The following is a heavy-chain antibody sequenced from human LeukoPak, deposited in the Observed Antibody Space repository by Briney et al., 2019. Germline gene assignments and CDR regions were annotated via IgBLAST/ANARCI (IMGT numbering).Heavy chain of an antibody. CDR2: ISGSGGIT. J-gene: IGHJ1*01. CDR1: GFTFSSYA. V-gene: IGHV3-23*01. CDR3: AKRDFYDSSGYAPLFQH. Sequence: GGSLRLSCAASGFTFSSYAVSWVRQAPGKGLEGVSGISGSGGITNYADSVKGRFTISRDNSKNTLYLQMNSLRAEDTAVYYCAKRDFYDSSGYAPLFQHWGQGTLVTVSS. D-gene: IGHD3-22*01.